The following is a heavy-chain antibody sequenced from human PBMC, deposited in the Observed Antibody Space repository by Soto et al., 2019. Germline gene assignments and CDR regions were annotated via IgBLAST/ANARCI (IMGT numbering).Heavy chain of an antibody. CDR2: ISYTGRT. V-gene: IGHV4-61*03. CDR3: AREWGLLPYYVMNV. D-gene: IGHD7-27*01. CDR1: GDCVTSGSYY. J-gene: IGHJ6*02. Sequence: QVQLQESAPGLVKPSETLSLTCIVSGDCVTSGSYYWTWLRQPPGKGLEWIGYISYTGRTKYNPPLRSRVTKSVDTSKNDFSLNLSSVTAADTAVYFCAREWGLLPYYVMNVWGHGTAVTVSS.